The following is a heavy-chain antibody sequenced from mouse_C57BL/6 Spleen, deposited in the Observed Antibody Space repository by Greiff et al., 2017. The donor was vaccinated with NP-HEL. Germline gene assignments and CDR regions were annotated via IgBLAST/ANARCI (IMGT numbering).Heavy chain of an antibody. V-gene: IGHV1-26*01. J-gene: IGHJ4*01. CDR2: INPNNGGT. CDR1: GYTFTDYY. CDR3: SSHYGSSYDYAMDY. Sequence: EVQLQQSGPELVKPGASVKISCKASGYTFTDYYMNWVKQSHGQSLEWIGDINPNNGGTSYNQKFKGKATLTVDNSSSTAYMELRSLTSEDSAVYYWSSHYGSSYDYAMDYWGQGTSVTVSS. D-gene: IGHD1-1*01.